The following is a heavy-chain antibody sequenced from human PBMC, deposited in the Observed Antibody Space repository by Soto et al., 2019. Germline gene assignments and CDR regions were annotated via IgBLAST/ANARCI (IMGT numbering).Heavy chain of an antibody. CDR3: AREPAYGDYGNWFDP. J-gene: IGHJ5*02. CDR1: GGSISSGGYY. Sequence: QVQLQESGPGLVKPSQTLSLTCTVSGGSISSGGYYWSWIRQHPGKGLEWIGYIYYSGSTYYNPSLKNRVTISVDTSKNQFSLKLSSVTAADTAVYSCAREPAYGDYGNWFDPWGQGTLVTVSS. V-gene: IGHV4-31*03. CDR2: IYYSGST. D-gene: IGHD4-17*01.